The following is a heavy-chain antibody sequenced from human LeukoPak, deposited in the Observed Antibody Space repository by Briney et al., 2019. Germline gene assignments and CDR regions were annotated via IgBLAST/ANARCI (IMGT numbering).Heavy chain of an antibody. Sequence: SETLSLTCSVSGGSIRNYSWSGIRQPAGKGLEWIGRIYTSGSIDYKPSLRSRVTMSVDTSRNQFSLKLTSVTAADTAVYYCVRESKDYDGSGYYHDYWGQGTLVTVSS. D-gene: IGHD3-22*01. CDR2: IYTSGSI. CDR1: GGSIRNYS. CDR3: VRESKDYDGSGYYHDY. J-gene: IGHJ4*02. V-gene: IGHV4-4*07.